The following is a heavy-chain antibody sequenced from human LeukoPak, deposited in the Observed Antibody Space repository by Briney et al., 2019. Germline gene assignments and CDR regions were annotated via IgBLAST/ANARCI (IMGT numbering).Heavy chain of an antibody. Sequence: GGSLRLSCAVSGFTFSDYYMSWIRQAPGKGLEWVSYISSSGSTIYYADSVKGRFTISRDNAKNSLYLQMNSLGAEDKAVYYCARDCSSASCYHYWGQGTLVTVSS. CDR2: ISSSGSTI. CDR3: ARDCSSASCYHY. D-gene: IGHD2-2*01. CDR1: GFTFSDYY. V-gene: IGHV3-11*04. J-gene: IGHJ4*02.